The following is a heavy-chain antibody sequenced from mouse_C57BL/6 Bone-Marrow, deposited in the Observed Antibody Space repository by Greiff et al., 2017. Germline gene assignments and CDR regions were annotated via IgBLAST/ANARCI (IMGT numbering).Heavy chain of an antibody. D-gene: IGHD1-1*01. J-gene: IGHJ4*01. V-gene: IGHV14-4*01. CDR1: GFNIKDDY. CDR2: IDPESGAT. CDR3: TTLLITTLDY. Sequence: EVQLVESGAELVRPGASVKLSCTASGFNIKDDYMHWVKQRPEQGLEWIGWIDPESGATEYASKFQGKATITADTSSNTAYLPLSSLTSEDTAVYYCTTLLITTLDYWGQGTSVTVSS.